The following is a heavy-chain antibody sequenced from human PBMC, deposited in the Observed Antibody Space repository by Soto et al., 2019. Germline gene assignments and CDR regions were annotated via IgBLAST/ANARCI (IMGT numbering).Heavy chain of an antibody. V-gene: IGHV3-7*05. CDR3: ARDGGYSGYYLNDY. CDR1: GFTFSRYW. J-gene: IGHJ4*02. D-gene: IGHD3-3*01. CDR2: IKQDGSEK. Sequence: GGSLRLSCVASGFTFSRYWMSWVSQAPGKGLEWVANIKQDGSEKYYVDPVKGRFTISRDNAKDSLYLQMNSLRAEDTAVYYCARDGGYSGYYLNDYWGQGTLVTVSS.